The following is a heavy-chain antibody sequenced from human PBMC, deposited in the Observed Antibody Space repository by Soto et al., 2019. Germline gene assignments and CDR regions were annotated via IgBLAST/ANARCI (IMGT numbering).Heavy chain of an antibody. V-gene: IGHV4-30-2*01. CDR2: IYNSGGS. CDR1: GASISSGDYA. D-gene: IGHD3-16*01. J-gene: IGHJ4*02. CDR3: ARGDKNNDYYFDH. Sequence: QLQLQESGSGLVKPSQTLSLTCVVSGASISSGDYAWNWVRQPPGKGLEWLGYIYNSGGSYYNPSLKGPVTISLDRSKNHFSLRLNSVTAADTALYFCARGDKNNDYYFDHWGQGTLVTVTS.